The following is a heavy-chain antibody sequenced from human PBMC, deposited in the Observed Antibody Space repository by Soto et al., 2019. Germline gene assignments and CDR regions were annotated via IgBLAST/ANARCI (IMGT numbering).Heavy chain of an antibody. J-gene: IGHJ5*02. Sequence: PGGSLRLSCASSVFTFHEYAMHWVRQGPGKGLEWVSGISYNSDDKGYADSVKGRFTISRDNANYSVDLQMNSLTTEDTALYYCVKGSGHKFSEVIAGPWGYNWFDPWGQGTLVTVSS. V-gene: IGHV3-9*01. CDR1: VFTFHEYA. CDR3: VKGSGHKFSEVIAGPWGYNWFDP. CDR2: ISYNSDDK. D-gene: IGHD3-10*01.